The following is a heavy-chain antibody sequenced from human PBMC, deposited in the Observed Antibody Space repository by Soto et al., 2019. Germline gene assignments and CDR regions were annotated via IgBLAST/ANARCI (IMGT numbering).Heavy chain of an antibody. V-gene: IGHV3-11*05. J-gene: IGHJ6*02. CDR1: GFTFSDYY. CDR3: ARDRKQWLVRSHYSGMDV. Sequence: QVQLVESGGGLVKPGGSLRLSCAASGFTFSDYYMSWIHQAPGKGLEWVSYISSSSSYTNYADSVKGRFTISRDNAKNYLYLQMNGLRAEDTAVYYCARDRKQWLVRSHYSGMDVWGQGTTVTVSS. D-gene: IGHD6-19*01. CDR2: ISSSSSYT.